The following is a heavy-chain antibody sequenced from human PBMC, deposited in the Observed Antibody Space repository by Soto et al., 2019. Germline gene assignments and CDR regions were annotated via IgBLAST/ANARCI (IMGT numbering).Heavy chain of an antibody. CDR3: ARRLYYDSSGFEGGGMDV. Sequence: SESLSLTCTVSGGSVSSSSYYWGWNRQPPGKGLEWIGSIYYSGSPYYNPSLKSRVTISVDTSKNQFSLKLSSVTAADTAVYYCARRLYYDSSGFEGGGMDVWGQGTTVTVSS. V-gene: IGHV4-39*01. J-gene: IGHJ6*02. CDR1: GGSVSSSSYY. D-gene: IGHD3-22*01. CDR2: IYYSGSP.